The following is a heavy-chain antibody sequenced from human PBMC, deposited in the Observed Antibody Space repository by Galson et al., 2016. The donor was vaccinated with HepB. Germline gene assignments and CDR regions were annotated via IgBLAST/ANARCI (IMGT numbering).Heavy chain of an antibody. Sequence: SVKVSCKASGYTFTSNFIHWVRQAPGQGFEWMGVINPSGGNRNYAQKFQGRVTMTSDTSTSTVYMELSSLKSEDTAIYYCARVRWQLLQRYLFDYWGQGTMVTVSS. V-gene: IGHV1-46*01. CDR1: GYTFTSNF. D-gene: IGHD1-26*01. CDR2: INPSGGNR. J-gene: IGHJ4*02. CDR3: ARVRWQLLQRYLFDY.